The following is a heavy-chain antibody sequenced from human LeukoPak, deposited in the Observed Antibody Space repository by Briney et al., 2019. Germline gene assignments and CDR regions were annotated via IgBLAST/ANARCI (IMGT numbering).Heavy chain of an antibody. CDR3: ARDGVAGGFDY. V-gene: IGHV4-59*01. Sequence: SETLSLTCTVSGGSIGSYYWNWIRQAPGKGLEWIGYIHYSGSTNHNSSLKSRVTISVDTSKNQYSLKLSSVTAADTAVYYCARDGVAGGFDYWGQGTLGTVSS. CDR2: IHYSGST. J-gene: IGHJ4*02. D-gene: IGHD6-19*01. CDR1: GGSIGSYY.